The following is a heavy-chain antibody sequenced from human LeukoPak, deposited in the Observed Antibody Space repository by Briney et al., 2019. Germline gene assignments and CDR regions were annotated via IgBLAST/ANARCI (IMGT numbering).Heavy chain of an antibody. J-gene: IGHJ4*02. CDR3: ARGRSIAARPSYFDY. CDR2: IYNGVNT. V-gene: IGHV4-61*01. D-gene: IGHD6-6*01. CDR1: GASVSSASY. Sequence: PSETLSLTCTVSGASVSSASYWTWIRQPPGKGVEWIAHIYNGVNTNYNPSLKSRVTISVDTSKNQFSLKLSSVTAADTAVYYCARGRSIAARPSYFDYWGQGTLVTVSS.